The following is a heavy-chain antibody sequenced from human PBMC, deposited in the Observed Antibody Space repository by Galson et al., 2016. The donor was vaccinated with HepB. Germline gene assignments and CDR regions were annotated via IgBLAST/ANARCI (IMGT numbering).Heavy chain of an antibody. Sequence: SLRLSCAASGFTFNNFGMHWVRQAPGKGLEWVTTISFDGSKKYYGDSVKGRFTISKDNFKNTVYLQMNSLRPEDTAVYFCVRGPGDGGESLLGFQFRGQGTLVIVSS. CDR2: ISFDGSKK. D-gene: IGHD3-10*01. J-gene: IGHJ1*01. V-gene: IGHV3-30*03. CDR1: GFTFNNFG. CDR3: VRGPGDGGESLLGFQF.